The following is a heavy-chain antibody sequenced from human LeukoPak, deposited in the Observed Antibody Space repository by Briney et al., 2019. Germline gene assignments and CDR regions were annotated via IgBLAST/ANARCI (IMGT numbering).Heavy chain of an antibody. D-gene: IGHD3-10*01. J-gene: IGHJ4*02. CDR2: ISRSADAI. V-gene: IGHV3-48*03. CDR1: GFTFSSYD. CDR3: ARDLSSGSYSFDY. Sequence: PGGSLRLSCAASGFTFSSYDMNWVRQAPGEGLEWVSYISRSADAIYYADSVKGRFTISRDNAKNSLYLQMNSLRDEDTAVYYCARDLSSGSYSFDYWGQGTLVTVSS.